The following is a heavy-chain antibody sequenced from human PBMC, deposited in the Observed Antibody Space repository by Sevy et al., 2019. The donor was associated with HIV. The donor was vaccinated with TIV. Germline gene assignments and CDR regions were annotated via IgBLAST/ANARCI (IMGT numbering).Heavy chain of an antibody. CDR2: IIGSGGRT. V-gene: IGHV3-23*01. D-gene: IGHD4-17*01. CDR3: AKDGHAYGDFYFNY. CDR1: GFTFSSYA. J-gene: IGHJ4*02. Sequence: GGSLRLSCAASGFTFSSYAMSWVRQSPGKGLEWVSCIIGSGGRTYYAESVKGRFTISRDNAKNTLYLQMNNLRAEDTAVYYCAKDGHAYGDFYFNYWGQGTLVTVSS.